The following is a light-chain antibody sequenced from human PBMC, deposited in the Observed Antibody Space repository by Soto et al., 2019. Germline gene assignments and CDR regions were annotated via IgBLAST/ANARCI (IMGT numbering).Light chain of an antibody. Sequence: EIVLTQSPGTLSLSPGERATLSCRASQSVSSSYLAWNQQKPGQAPRLLIYGASSRATGIPDRFSGSESGTDFTFTISRLEPEDFAVYYCQQYGSSPPSTFGQGTKVDNK. V-gene: IGKV3-20*01. J-gene: IGKJ1*01. CDR2: GAS. CDR3: QQYGSSPPST. CDR1: QSVSSSY.